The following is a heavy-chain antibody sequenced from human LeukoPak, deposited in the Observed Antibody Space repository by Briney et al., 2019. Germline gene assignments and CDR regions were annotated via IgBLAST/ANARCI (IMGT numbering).Heavy chain of an antibody. V-gene: IGHV1-18*01. CDR1: GYTFTTYG. Sequence: GASVKVSCKASGYTFTTYGINWVRQAPGQGPEWMGWISAYNGNTDYAQKLQGRVTMTTDTSTSTAYMELRRLRSDDTAVYYCARVIAAAGTQNWFDPWGQGTLVTVSS. CDR3: ARVIAAAGTQNWFDP. J-gene: IGHJ5*02. D-gene: IGHD6-13*01. CDR2: ISAYNGNT.